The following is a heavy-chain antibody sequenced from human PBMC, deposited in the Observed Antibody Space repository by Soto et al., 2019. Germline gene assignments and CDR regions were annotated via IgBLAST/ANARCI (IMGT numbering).Heavy chain of an antibody. D-gene: IGHD2-8*02. CDR1: DNTFTHYG. Sequence: ASVKVSCKSSDNTFTHYGINWVRQAPGQGLEWMGWISGYNGNTKYAQKFQDRVTMTADTSTRTAFMEVRSLTSDDTGVYFCAATGGNYFGLDVWGRGTTVTVSS. CDR3: AATGGNYFGLDV. V-gene: IGHV1-18*01. J-gene: IGHJ6*02. CDR2: ISGYNGNT.